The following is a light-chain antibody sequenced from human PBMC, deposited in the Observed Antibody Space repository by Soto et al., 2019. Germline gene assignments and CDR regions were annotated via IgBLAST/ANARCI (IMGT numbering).Light chain of an antibody. Sequence: QPVLTQSPSASASLGASVKLTCTLSSGHSNYAIAWHQQQPEKGPRYLMKLNSDGSHSKGDGIPDRFSGSSSGAERYLTISSPQSEDEADYYCQTWGTGIWVFGGGTKLTVL. CDR2: LNSDGSH. CDR3: QTWGTGIWV. V-gene: IGLV4-69*01. CDR1: SGHSNYA. J-gene: IGLJ3*02.